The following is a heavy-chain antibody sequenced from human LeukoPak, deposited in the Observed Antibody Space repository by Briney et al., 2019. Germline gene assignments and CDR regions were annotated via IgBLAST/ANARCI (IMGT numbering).Heavy chain of an antibody. V-gene: IGHV4-34*01. CDR2: INHSGST. CDR3: ARHPYYYYGMDV. J-gene: IGHJ6*02. Sequence: PSETLSLTCAVYGGSFSGYYWSWIRQPPGKGLEWIGEINHSGSTNYNPSLKSRVTISVDTSKDQFSLKLSSVTAAGTAVYYCARHPYYYYGMDVWGQGTTVTVSS. CDR1: GGSFSGYY.